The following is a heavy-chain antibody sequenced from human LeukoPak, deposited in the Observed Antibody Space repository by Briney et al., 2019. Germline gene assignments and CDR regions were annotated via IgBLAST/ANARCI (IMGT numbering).Heavy chain of an antibody. CDR1: GGSISSGDYY. D-gene: IGHD2-21*01. CDR3: ERGPRSSCGGDCHSN. Sequence: PSETLSLTCTVSGGSISSGDYYWSWIRQPPGEGLEWIGYIYHSGNTYYNPSLKSRVTISVDRSKTQFSLKLNSVTAADTAVYYCERGPRSSCGGDCHSNWGQGTLVTVSS. J-gene: IGHJ4*02. CDR2: IYHSGNT. V-gene: IGHV4-30-2*01.